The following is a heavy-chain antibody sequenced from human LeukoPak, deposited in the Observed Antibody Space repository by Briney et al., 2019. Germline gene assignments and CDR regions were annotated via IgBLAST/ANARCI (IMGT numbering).Heavy chain of an antibody. Sequence: GGSLRLSCAASGFTFSVYGIHWVRQAPGKGLEWVAVIWSVGSNKYYADSVKGRFTISRDNSKKTLYLQMNSLRVEDTAVYYCVRASGSFDYWGQGTLVTVSS. CDR2: IWSVGSNK. CDR3: VRASGSFDY. D-gene: IGHD3-10*01. CDR1: GFTFSVYG. J-gene: IGHJ4*02. V-gene: IGHV3-33*01.